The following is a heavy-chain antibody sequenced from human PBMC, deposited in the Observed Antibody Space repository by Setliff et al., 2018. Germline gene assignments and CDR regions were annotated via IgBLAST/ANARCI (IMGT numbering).Heavy chain of an antibody. CDR3: ARGGGQIHYDFWSGYFSDPQPNYYYYGMDV. Sequence: RQAPGKGLEWMGGFDPEDGETIYAQKFQGRVTMAEDTSTDTAYMELSRLRSDDTAVYYCARGGGQIHYDFWSGYFSDPQPNYYYYGMDVWGQGTTVTVSS. CDR2: FDPEDGET. V-gene: IGHV1-24*01. J-gene: IGHJ6*02. D-gene: IGHD3-3*01.